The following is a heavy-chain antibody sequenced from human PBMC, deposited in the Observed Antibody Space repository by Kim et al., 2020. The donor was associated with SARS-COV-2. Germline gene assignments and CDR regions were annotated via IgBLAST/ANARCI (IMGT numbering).Heavy chain of an antibody. CDR1: GFTFSSYS. CDR3: ARDPMGYSSANRIFDP. J-gene: IGHJ5*02. V-gene: IGHV3-21*01. D-gene: IGHD6-25*01. CDR2: ISSSSSYI. Sequence: GGSLRLSCAASGFTFSSYSMNWVRQAPGKGLEWVSSISSSSSYIYYADSVKGRFTSSRDNAKNSLYLQMNSLRAEDTAVYYCARDPMGYSSANRIFDPWGQGTLVTVSS.